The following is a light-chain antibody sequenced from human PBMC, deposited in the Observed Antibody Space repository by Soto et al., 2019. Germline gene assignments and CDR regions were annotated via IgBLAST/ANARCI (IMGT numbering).Light chain of an antibody. CDR3: GAWDSSLSVWV. CDR2: DIN. J-gene: IGLJ3*02. V-gene: IGLV1-51*01. CDR1: SSNIGNNY. Sequence: QSVLTQPPSVSAAPGQKVTISCSGSSSNIGNNYVSWYRQFPGTAPKPLIYDINKRPSGIPDRFSGSKSGTSATLGITGLQTGDEADYYCGAWDSSLSVWVFGGGTKLTVL.